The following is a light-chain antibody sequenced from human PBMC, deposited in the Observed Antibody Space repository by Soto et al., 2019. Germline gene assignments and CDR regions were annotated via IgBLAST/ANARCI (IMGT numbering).Light chain of an antibody. CDR2: AAS. Sequence: DIQMTQSPSSLSASVGDRVTITFQASQGISNYLAWYQQKPGKVPKLLIYAASNLQSGVPSRFSGSGSGTDFTLTISRLEPEDFAVYYCQHYGISAWTFGQGTKVDIK. V-gene: IGKV1-27*01. CDR3: QHYGISAWT. J-gene: IGKJ1*01. CDR1: QGISNY.